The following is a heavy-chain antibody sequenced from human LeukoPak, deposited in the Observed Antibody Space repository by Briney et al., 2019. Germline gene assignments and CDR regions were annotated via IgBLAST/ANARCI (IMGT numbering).Heavy chain of an antibody. CDR1: GFTFSSYS. D-gene: IGHD6-19*01. CDR3: ARIYSSGWHDAFDI. Sequence: GGSLRLSCAASGFTFSSYSMNWVRQPPGKWLEWVSSISTSSSYIYYADSVKGRFTISRDNAKNSLYLQMNSLRAEDTAVYYCARIYSSGWHDAFDIWGQGTMVTVSS. V-gene: IGHV3-21*01. J-gene: IGHJ3*02. CDR2: ISTSSSYI.